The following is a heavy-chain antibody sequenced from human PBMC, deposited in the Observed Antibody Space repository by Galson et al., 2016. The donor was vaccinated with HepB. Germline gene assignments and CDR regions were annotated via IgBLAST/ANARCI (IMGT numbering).Heavy chain of an antibody. J-gene: IGHJ4*02. CDR1: GFTFSSYA. D-gene: IGHD4-11*01. CDR3: GVSNSY. Sequence: SLRLSCAASGFTFSSYAIHWVHQAPGKRLEYVSAISSDGYSTYYADSVKGRFTISRDNSKNTLYLQMSSLRAEDTAVFYCGVSNSYWGQGTLVTVSS. CDR2: ISSDGYST. V-gene: IGHV3-64D*06.